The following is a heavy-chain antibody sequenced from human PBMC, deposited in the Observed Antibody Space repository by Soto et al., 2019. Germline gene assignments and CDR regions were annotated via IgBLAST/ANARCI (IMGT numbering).Heavy chain of an antibody. Sequence: GASVKVSCKASGYTFTGYYMHWVRQAPGQGLEWMGWINPNSGGTNYAQKFQGRVTMTRDTSISTAYMELSRLRSDDTAVYYCARGRDILTGYYDWFDPWGRGTLVTVSS. D-gene: IGHD3-9*01. V-gene: IGHV1-2*02. CDR3: ARGRDILTGYYDWFDP. J-gene: IGHJ5*02. CDR2: INPNSGGT. CDR1: GYTFTGYY.